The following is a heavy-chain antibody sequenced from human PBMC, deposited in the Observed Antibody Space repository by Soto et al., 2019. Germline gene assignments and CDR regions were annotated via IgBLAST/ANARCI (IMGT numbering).Heavy chain of an antibody. J-gene: IGHJ3*02. CDR3: ASYWHPGTFDI. V-gene: IGHV3-7*01. Sequence: EVLLVESGGDLVQPGGSLTLSCAASAFTFSGYWLAWVRQPPGKGLEWVAKIKEDGSEKYYLVSVKGRFTISRDNAKNSLFLQMKSLRAEDAAVYYCASYWHPGTFDIWGLGRMVTVAS. D-gene: IGHD2-15*01. CDR1: AFTFSGYW. CDR2: IKEDGSEK.